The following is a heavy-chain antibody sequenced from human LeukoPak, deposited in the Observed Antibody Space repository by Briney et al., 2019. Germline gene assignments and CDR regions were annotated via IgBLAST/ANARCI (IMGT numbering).Heavy chain of an antibody. Sequence: GGSLRLSCTASGFTFGDYAMSWVRQAPGKGLEWVGFIRSKAYGGTTEYAASVKGRFTISRDDSKSIAYLQMNSLKTEDTAMYYCTRVFEYYYDSSGPGYYFDYWGQGTLVTVSS. CDR3: TRVFEYYYDSSGPGYYFDY. CDR2: IRSKAYGGTT. V-gene: IGHV3-49*04. J-gene: IGHJ4*02. CDR1: GFTFGDYA. D-gene: IGHD3-22*01.